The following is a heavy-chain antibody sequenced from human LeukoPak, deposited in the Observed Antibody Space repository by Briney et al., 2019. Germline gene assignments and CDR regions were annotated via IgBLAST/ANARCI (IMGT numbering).Heavy chain of an antibody. J-gene: IGHJ4*02. Sequence: GASVKVSCKASGCTFTSYYMHWVRQAPGQGLEWMGIINPSGGSTSYAQKFQGRVTMTRDTSTSTVYMELSSLRSEDTAVYYCARSREGYNHFDYWGQGTLVTVSS. CDR2: INPSGGST. CDR1: GCTFTSYY. CDR3: ARSREGYNHFDY. D-gene: IGHD5-24*01. V-gene: IGHV1-46*01.